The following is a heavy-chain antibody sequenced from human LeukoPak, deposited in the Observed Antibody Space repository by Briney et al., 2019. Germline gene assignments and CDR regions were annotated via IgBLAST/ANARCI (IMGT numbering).Heavy chain of an antibody. Sequence: GGSLRLSCAASGFTFSSYSMNWVRQAPRKGLEWVSSISSSSSYIYYADSVKGRFTISRDNAKNSLYLQMNSLRAEDTAVYYCARDSAMVRGVITPFDYSGQGTLVTVSS. CDR3: ARDSAMVRGVITPFDY. CDR2: ISSSSSYI. D-gene: IGHD3-10*01. V-gene: IGHV3-21*01. CDR1: GFTFSSYS. J-gene: IGHJ4*02.